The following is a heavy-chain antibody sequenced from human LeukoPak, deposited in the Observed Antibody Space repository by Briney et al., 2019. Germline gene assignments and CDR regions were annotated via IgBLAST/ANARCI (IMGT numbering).Heavy chain of an antibody. V-gene: IGHV3-72*01. J-gene: IGHJ3*02. CDR1: GFTFSDYI. D-gene: IGHD3-16*01. CDR3: SRDGGEGGNSAFDI. Sequence: GGSLRLSCAASGFTFSDYILDWVRQAPGKGLEWVGRIRRGANSYTTEYAASVKGRFTISRDDSKNSLYLHMNSLKSEDTAVYHCSRDGGEGGNSAFDIWGQGTMVTVSS. CDR2: IRRGANSYTT.